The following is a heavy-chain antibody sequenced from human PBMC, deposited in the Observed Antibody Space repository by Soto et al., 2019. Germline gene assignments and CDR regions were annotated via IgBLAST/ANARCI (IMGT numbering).Heavy chain of an antibody. CDR2: INHSGST. CDR1: GGSFSGYY. V-gene: IGHV4-34*01. D-gene: IGHD3-3*01. CDR3: ARNGSYYDFWSGYYFGGGMDV. J-gene: IGHJ6*02. Sequence: PSETLSLTCAVYGGSFSGYYWSWIRQPPGKGLEWIGEINHSGSTNYNPSLKSRVTISVDTSKNQFSLKLSSETAADTAVYYCARNGSYYDFWSGYYFGGGMDVWGQGTTVTFSS.